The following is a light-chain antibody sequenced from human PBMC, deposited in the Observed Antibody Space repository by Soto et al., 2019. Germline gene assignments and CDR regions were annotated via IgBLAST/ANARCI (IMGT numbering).Light chain of an antibody. V-gene: IGKV3-11*01. J-gene: IGKJ4*01. CDR3: QHRANWPPGAT. Sequence: EIVLTQSPATLSLSPGERGTLSCWASHSVSTNLAWYQQKPGQAPRLLIYGASNRVTGIPARFSGIGSGTDFTLTISSLESEDFATYYCQHRANWPPGATFGGGTKVEI. CDR2: GAS. CDR1: HSVSTN.